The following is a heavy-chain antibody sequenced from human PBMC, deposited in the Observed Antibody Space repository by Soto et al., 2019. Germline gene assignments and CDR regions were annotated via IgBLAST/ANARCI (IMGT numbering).Heavy chain of an antibody. Sequence: GASVKVSCKTSGCIFNSYALSWVRQAPGQGPEWMGQIIPIFGSPKYAQKFQGRVTITADESTNTAYMELTSLTSEDTAMYYCAREKFSNYFDPWGQGTQVTVS. J-gene: IGHJ5*02. D-gene: IGHD3-3*01. V-gene: IGHV1-69*13. CDR2: IIPIFGSP. CDR1: GCIFNSYA. CDR3: AREKFSNYFDP.